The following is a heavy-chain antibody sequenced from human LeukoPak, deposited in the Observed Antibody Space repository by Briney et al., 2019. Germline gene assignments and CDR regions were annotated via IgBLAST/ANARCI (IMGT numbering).Heavy chain of an antibody. D-gene: IGHD2-15*01. V-gene: IGHV4-59*01. CDR2: IYYSGST. J-gene: IGHJ6*03. Sequence: PTETLSLTCTVSGGSISSYYWSWIRQPPGKGLEWIGYIYYSGSTNYNPSLKSRVTISVDTSKNQFSLKLTSVTAADTAVYYCARTMEGYCSGGSCYQYSYYMDVWGKGTTVTVSS. CDR1: GGSISSYY. CDR3: ARTMEGYCSGGSCYQYSYYMDV.